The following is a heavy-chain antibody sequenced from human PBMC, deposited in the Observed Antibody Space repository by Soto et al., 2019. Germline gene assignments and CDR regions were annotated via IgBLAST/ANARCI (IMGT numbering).Heavy chain of an antibody. CDR1: GFTFSSYG. J-gene: IGHJ6*02. CDR3: ARDIVVVVAATDYYYGMDV. CDR2: IWYDGSNK. D-gene: IGHD2-15*01. Sequence: PGGSLRLSCAASGFTFSSYGMHWVRQAPGKGLEWVAVIWYDGSNKYYADSVKGRFTISRDNSKNTLYLQMNSLRAEDTAVYYCARDIVVVVAATDYYYGMDVWGQGTTVPVS. V-gene: IGHV3-33*01.